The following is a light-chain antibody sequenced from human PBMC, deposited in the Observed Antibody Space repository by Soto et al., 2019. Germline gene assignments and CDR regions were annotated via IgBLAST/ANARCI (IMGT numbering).Light chain of an antibody. Sequence: QSVLTRPPSVSAAPGQTVTISCSGSSSNIGNNYVSWYQQLPGTAPKLLIYDNNKRPSGIPDRFSGSKSGTSATLGITGLQTGDEADYYCGTWDSSLSAGKVFGGGTKLTVL. V-gene: IGLV1-51*01. CDR1: SSNIGNNY. CDR2: DNN. CDR3: GTWDSSLSAGKV. J-gene: IGLJ2*01.